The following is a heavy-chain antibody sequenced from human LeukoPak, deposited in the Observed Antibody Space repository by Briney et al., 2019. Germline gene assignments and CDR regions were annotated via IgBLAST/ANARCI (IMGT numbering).Heavy chain of an antibody. J-gene: IGHJ6*02. V-gene: IGHV1-2*02. CDR2: INPTSGGT. Sequence: GASVKVSCKASGYTFTGYYLHWVRQAPGQGLEWMGWINPTSGGTNYAQKFQGRVTMTRDTSISTAYMDLTRLRSDDTAVYYCARDGGYYGSGTFSPHGLDVWGQGTTVTVSS. CDR1: GYTFTGYY. CDR3: ARDGGYYGSGTFSPHGLDV. D-gene: IGHD3-10*01.